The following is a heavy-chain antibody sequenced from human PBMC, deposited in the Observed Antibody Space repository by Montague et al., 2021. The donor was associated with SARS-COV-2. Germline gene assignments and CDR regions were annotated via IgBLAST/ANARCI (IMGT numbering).Heavy chain of an antibody. CDR2: IKGDGSST. V-gene: IGHV3-74*01. J-gene: IGHJ6*02. Sequence: SLRLSCAASGFTFSSYWMHWVRQAPGKGLVWVSRIKGDGSSTSYAYSVKGRFTISRDNAKNTLYLQMNRLRAEDTAVYYCGREVGCCSSTSSRDRRMDVWGQGTTVTVSS. CDR3: GREVGCCSSTSSRDRRMDV. CDR1: GFTFSSYW. D-gene: IGHD2-2*01.